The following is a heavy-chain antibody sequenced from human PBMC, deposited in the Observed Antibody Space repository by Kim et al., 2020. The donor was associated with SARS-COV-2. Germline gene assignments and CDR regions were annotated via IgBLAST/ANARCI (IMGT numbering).Heavy chain of an antibody. D-gene: IGHD3-10*01. CDR2: ISYDGSNK. J-gene: IGHJ6*03. CDR1: GFTFSSYG. V-gene: IGHV3-30*18. CDR3: AKDPSFYGSGANYYYYY. Sequence: GGSLRLSCAASGFTFSSYGMHWVRQAPGKGLEWVAVISYDGSNKYYADSVKGRFTISRDNSKNTLYLQMNSLRAADTAVYYCAKDPSFYGSGANYYYYY.